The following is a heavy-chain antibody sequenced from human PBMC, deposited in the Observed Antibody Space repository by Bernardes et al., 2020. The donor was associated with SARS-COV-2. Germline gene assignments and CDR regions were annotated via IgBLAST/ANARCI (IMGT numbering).Heavy chain of an antibody. CDR2: MWYDGSNK. D-gene: IGHD3-10*01. CDR1: GFTFSTYG. J-gene: IGHJ4*01. Sequence: GGSLRLSCAASGFTFSTYGMHWVRKAPGKGLEWVAVMWYDGSNKYYADSVKGRFTISRDNAKNTLFLQMNRLRAEDTAVYYCACATSEMLRGYWGQGTLVTVSS. V-gene: IGHV3-33*01. CDR3: ACATSEMLRGY.